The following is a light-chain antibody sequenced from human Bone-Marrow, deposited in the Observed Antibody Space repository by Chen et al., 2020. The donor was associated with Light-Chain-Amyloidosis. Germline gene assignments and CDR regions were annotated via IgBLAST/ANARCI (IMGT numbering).Light chain of an antibody. J-gene: IGLJ2*01. CDR3: QSADSSGTYEVI. Sequence: SYELTQPPSVSVSPGQTARITCSGDDLPTKYALWYQQKPGQAPVLVIHRDTERPSGISERFSGSSSGTTDTLTISGVHAEDEADYHCQSADSSGTYEVIVGGGTKLTVL. CDR1: DLPTKY. V-gene: IGLV3-25*03. CDR2: RDT.